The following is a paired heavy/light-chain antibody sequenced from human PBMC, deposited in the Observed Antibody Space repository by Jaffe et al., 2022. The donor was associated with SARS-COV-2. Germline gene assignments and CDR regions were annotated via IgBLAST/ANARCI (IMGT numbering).Heavy chain of an antibody. J-gene: IGHJ4*02. CDR3: ARRLRWAYDR. Sequence: QITLKESGPTLVKPTQTLTLTCTFSGFSLNTNGVGVGWFRQPPGKALEWLAVIEWDDDKRYSPSLTSRLTITKDTSKNQVVLTMANMDPVDTATYSCARRLRWAYDRWGQGTLVTVSS. CDR1: GFSLNTNGVG. V-gene: IGHV2-5*02. CDR2: IEWDDDK. D-gene: IGHD3-16*01.
Light chain of an antibody. Sequence: QSVLTQPPSVSGAPGQRVTISCTGSTSNIGAGYDVQWYQLLPGTAPKLLIYENNIRPSGVPDRFSGSKSGTSASLAITGLQAEDEADYYCQSCDSSLSDVFGTGTKVTVL. CDR2: ENN. V-gene: IGLV1-40*01. J-gene: IGLJ1*01. CDR3: QSCDSSLSDV. CDR1: TSNIGAGYD.